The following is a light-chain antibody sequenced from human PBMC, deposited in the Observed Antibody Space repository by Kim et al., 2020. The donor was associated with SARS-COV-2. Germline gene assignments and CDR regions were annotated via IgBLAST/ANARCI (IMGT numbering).Light chain of an antibody. J-gene: IGLJ2*01. V-gene: IGLV3-21*04. Sequence: APGKTARITCGGNNIGSKSVHWYQQKPGQAPVLVIYYDSDRPSGIPERFSGSNSGNTATLTISRFEAGDEADYYCQVWDSSSDPEVFGGGTQLTVL. CDR2: YDS. CDR3: QVWDSSSDPEV. CDR1: NIGSKS.